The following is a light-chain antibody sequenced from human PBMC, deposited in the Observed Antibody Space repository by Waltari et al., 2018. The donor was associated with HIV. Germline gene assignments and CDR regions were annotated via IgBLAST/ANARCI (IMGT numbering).Light chain of an antibody. V-gene: IGLV8-61*01. CDR2: STN. CDR3: VLYMGSGVWV. CDR1: SGSVSTNSY. Sequence: QTVVTQEPSFSVSPGGTVTLTCGLSSGSVSTNSYPIWYQQTPGPAPRTLIYSTNTRSSGVPDRFSGSILGNKAALTITGAQADDESDYYCVLYMGSGVWVFGGGTKLTVL. J-gene: IGLJ3*02.